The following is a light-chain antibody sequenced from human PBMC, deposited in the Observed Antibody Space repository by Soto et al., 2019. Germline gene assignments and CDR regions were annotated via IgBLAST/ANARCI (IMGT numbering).Light chain of an antibody. CDR1: RSVDTD. V-gene: IGKV3-15*01. Sequence: EILMTQSPATLSVSPGDSATLSCRASRSVDTDLAWYQQKPGQAPRLLVFATSARATGVPDRFRGSRSGTDFTLTISSLQPEDSATYYCQQRSNWPPGTFGGGTKVEIK. CDR2: ATS. CDR3: QQRSNWPPGT. J-gene: IGKJ4*01.